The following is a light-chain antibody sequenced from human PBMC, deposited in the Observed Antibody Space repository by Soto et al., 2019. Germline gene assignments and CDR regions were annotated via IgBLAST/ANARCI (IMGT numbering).Light chain of an antibody. Sequence: QSALTQPASVSGSPGQSIAISCTGTSSDVGNYNLVSWYQQHPGKAPQLIISEVNKRPSGVSDRFSGSKSGNTASLTISGLQAEDEADYYCCSYAGSLTYYGFGTGTKVTVL. CDR3: CSYAGSLTYYG. J-gene: IGLJ1*01. CDR2: EVN. V-gene: IGLV2-23*02. CDR1: SSDVGNYNL.